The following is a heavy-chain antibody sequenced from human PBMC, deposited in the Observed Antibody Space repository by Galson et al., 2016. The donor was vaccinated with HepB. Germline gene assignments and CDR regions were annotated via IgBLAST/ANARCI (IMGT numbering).Heavy chain of an antibody. CDR1: GFTSRSYD. V-gene: IGHV3-13*04. Sequence: SLRLSCAVSGFTSRSYDMHWVRQVTGKGLEWVAAIGSAGDTYYRGSVKGRFAISRDNSKNTVYLQMNSLRAEDTAVYYCAKYRDHSSGYYPLDYWGQGTLVTVSS. CDR3: AKYRDHSSGYYPLDY. CDR2: IGSAGDT. D-gene: IGHD3-22*01. J-gene: IGHJ4*02.